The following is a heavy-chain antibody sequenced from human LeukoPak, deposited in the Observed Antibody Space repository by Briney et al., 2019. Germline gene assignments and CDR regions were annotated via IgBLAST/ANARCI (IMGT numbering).Heavy chain of an antibody. CDR1: GGSISSGGYY. Sequence: SQTLSLTCTVSGGSISSGGYYWSWIRQPAGTGLEWIGRIYTSGSTNYNPSLKSRVTISVDTSKNQFSLKLSSVTAADTAVYYCARETSQKGAHYMDVWGKGTTVTISS. J-gene: IGHJ6*03. CDR3: ARETSQKGAHYMDV. V-gene: IGHV4-61*02. D-gene: IGHD3-16*01. CDR2: IYTSGST.